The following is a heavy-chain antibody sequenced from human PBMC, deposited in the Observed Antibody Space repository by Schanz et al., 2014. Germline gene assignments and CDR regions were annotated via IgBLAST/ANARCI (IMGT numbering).Heavy chain of an antibody. Sequence: VQLLQFGGGVVQPGRSLRLSCAASGFTFSNYAMNWVRQAPGKGLEWVSSISSSGSYIHYADSVKGRFTISRDNAKNTLYLQMNSLRAEDTAVYYCARDSRPNYDFLTAYYSIDYWGQGTLVTVSS. CDR1: GFTFSNYA. J-gene: IGHJ4*02. D-gene: IGHD3-9*01. V-gene: IGHV3-21*01. CDR3: ARDSRPNYDFLTAYYSIDY. CDR2: ISSSGSYI.